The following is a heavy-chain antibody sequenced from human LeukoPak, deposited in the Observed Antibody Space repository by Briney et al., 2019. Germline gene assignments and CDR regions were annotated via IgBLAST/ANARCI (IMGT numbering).Heavy chain of an antibody. CDR3: ARGGSYSEYLQH. CDR1: GYTFTGYY. Sequence: ASVKVSCKVSGYTFTGYYMHWVRQAPGQGLEWMGWINPNSGGTNYALNFQGRVTMTSDTSISTAYMELSRLSSDDTALYYCARGGSYSEYLQHWGQGTLVTVSS. J-gene: IGHJ1*01. CDR2: INPNSGGT. V-gene: IGHV1-2*02. D-gene: IGHD1-26*01.